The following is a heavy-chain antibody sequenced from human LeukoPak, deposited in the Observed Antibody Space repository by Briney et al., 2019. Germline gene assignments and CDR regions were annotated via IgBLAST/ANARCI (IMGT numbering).Heavy chain of an antibody. J-gene: IGHJ3*02. CDR1: GGSISSYY. V-gene: IGHV4-59*01. D-gene: IGHD2-2*01. CDR3: ASYTTSRYCNSTSCYRAFDI. Sequence: SETLSLTCTVSGGSISSYYWSWIRQPPGKGLEWIGYIYYSGSTNYNPSLKSRVTISVDTSKNQFSLKLSSVTAADTAVYYCASYTTSRYCNSTSCYRAFDIWGQGTVVTVSS. CDR2: IYYSGST.